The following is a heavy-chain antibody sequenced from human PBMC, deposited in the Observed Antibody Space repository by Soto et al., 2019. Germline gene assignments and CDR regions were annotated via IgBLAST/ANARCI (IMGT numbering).Heavy chain of an antibody. Sequence: SETLSLTCTVSGGSLSGSSYYWGWTRQPPGKGLEWIGSIYYSGSTYYNPSLKSRVTISVDTSKNQFSLKLSSVTAADTAVYYCARIRELLGVPYHFDDWGQGTLVTVSS. V-gene: IGHV4-39*01. D-gene: IGHD1-7*01. CDR2: IYYSGST. J-gene: IGHJ4*02. CDR3: ARIRELLGVPYHFDD. CDR1: GGSLSGSSYY.